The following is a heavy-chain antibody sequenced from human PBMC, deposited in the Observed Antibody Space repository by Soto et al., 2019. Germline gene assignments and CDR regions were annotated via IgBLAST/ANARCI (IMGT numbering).Heavy chain of an antibody. J-gene: IGHJ4*02. CDR3: ARDEYGGAYDY. CDR1: GFTFSNYK. Sequence: EVQLVESGGGLVQPGGSLRLSCAASGFTFSNYKMNWVRQAPGKGLECVSYISSSGNTIHYADSVKGRFTISRDNAKKSLYLQMNSLRAEDTAVYYCARDEYGGAYDYWGQGTLVTVSS. V-gene: IGHV3-48*03. CDR2: ISSSGNTI. D-gene: IGHD4-17*01.